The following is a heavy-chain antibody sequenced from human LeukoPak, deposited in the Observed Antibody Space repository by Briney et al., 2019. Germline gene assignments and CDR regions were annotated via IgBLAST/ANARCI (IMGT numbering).Heavy chain of an antibody. CDR3: ASPYSSSWYYY. J-gene: IGHJ4*02. D-gene: IGHD6-13*01. CDR1: GFTFSDYY. Sequence: GGSLRLSCAASGFTFSDYYMSWLRQAPGKGLEWVSYISSSGSTIYYADSVKGRFTISRNNAKNSLYLQMNSLRAEDTPVYYCASPYSSSWYYYWGQGTLVTVSS. CDR2: ISSSGSTI. V-gene: IGHV3-11*01.